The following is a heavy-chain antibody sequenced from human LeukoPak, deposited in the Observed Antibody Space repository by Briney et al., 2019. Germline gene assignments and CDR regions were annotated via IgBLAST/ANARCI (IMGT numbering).Heavy chain of an antibody. CDR3: TKEILQGATTTNPDY. J-gene: IGHJ4*02. CDR2: TSSDLNVK. D-gene: IGHD5-12*01. Sequence: GGSLRLSCAASGFTFRNYVIHWVRQAPGKGLEWVAVTSSDLNVKLYADSVKGRFTISRDNSKNSLYLQMNSLRAEDTAVYYCTKEILQGATTTNPDYWGQGTLVTVSS. V-gene: IGHV3-30*18. CDR1: GFTFRNYV.